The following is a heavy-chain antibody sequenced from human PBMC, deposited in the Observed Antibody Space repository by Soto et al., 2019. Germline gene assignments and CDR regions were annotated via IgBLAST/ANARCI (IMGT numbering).Heavy chain of an antibody. CDR1: GIILSNYA. V-gene: IGHV3-23*01. J-gene: IGHJ4*02. CDR3: AKEQLERHFGFDY. Sequence: EVQVSESGGGLVQRGGSLRLSCAASGIILSNYAMSWVRQAPGKGLEWVSGINDSGDDTYHADSVKGRFTISRDNSKNMLYLQMTSLTVEDTAIYFCAKEQLERHFGFDYWGRGSLVTVSS. CDR2: INDSGDDT. D-gene: IGHD1-1*01.